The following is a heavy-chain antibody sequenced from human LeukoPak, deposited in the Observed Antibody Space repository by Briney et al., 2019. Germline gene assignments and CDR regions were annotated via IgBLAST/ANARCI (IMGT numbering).Heavy chain of an antibody. CDR3: ARRAGAYSHPYDY. J-gene: IGHJ4*02. CDR2: ISYEGSNK. CDR1: GFTFCSYA. D-gene: IGHD4/OR15-4a*01. Sequence: GGSLRLSCAASGFTFCSYAMHWVRQAPGKGLEWVAVISYEGSNKYYADSVKGRFTISRDNSKNTLYLQMNSLRAEDTAVYYCARRAGAYSHPYDYWGQGTLVTVSS. V-gene: IGHV3-30*14.